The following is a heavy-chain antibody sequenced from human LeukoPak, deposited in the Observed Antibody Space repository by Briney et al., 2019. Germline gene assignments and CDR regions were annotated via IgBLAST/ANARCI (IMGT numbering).Heavy chain of an antibody. D-gene: IGHD5-18*01. CDR1: GFTFSSYS. J-gene: IGHJ4*02. V-gene: IGHV3-21*01. Sequence: GSLRLSCAASGFTFSSYSMNWVRQAPGKGLEWVSSISSSSSYIYYADSVKGRFTISRDNAKNSLYLQMNSLRAEDTAVYYCAVPPSAMVHFDYWGQGTLVTVSS. CDR3: AVPPSAMVHFDY. CDR2: ISSSSSYI.